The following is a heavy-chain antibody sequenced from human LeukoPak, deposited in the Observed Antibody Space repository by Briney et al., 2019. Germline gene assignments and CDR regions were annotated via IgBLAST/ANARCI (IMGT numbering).Heavy chain of an antibody. J-gene: IGHJ4*02. V-gene: IGHV4-59*01. CDR2: IYYSGST. CDR1: GGSISSYY. Sequence: PSETLSLTCTVSGGSISSYYWSWIRQPPGKGLEWIGYIYYSGSTNYNPSLKSRVTISVDTSKNQFSLKLSSVTAADTAVYYCARGGYYYDSSGYSYFDYWGQGTLVTVSS. D-gene: IGHD3-22*01. CDR3: ARGGYYYDSSGYSYFDY.